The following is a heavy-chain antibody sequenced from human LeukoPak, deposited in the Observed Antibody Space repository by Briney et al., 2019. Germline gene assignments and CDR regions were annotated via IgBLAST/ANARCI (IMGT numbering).Heavy chain of an antibody. Sequence: GGSLRLSCATSGFTFSAHTMNWVRQGPMRGLEWVANIKQDGSEKYYVDSVKGRFTISRDNAKNSLYLQMNSLRAEDTAVYYCARDKGERYDFWSGYYSPRAYYFDYWGQGTLVTVSS. CDR1: GFTFSAHT. CDR3: ARDKGERYDFWSGYYSPRAYYFDY. D-gene: IGHD3-3*01. J-gene: IGHJ4*02. CDR2: IKQDGSEK. V-gene: IGHV3-7*01.